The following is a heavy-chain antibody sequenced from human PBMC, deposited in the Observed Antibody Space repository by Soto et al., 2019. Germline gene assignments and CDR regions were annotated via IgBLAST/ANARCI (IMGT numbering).Heavy chain of an antibody. CDR2: ISSSSSYI. V-gene: IGHV3-21*01. J-gene: IGHJ4*02. D-gene: IGHD2-2*02. CDR3: ARDRGPAAAIRRRREFDY. CDR1: GFTFSSYS. Sequence: GVLRLSCAASGFTFSSYSMNWVRQAPGKGLEWVSSISSSSSYIYYADSVKGRFTISRDNAKNSLYLQMNSLRAEDTAVYYCARDRGPAAAIRRRREFDYWGQGTLVTVSS.